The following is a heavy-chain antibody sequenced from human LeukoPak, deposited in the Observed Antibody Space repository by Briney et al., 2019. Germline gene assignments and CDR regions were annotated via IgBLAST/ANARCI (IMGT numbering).Heavy chain of an antibody. J-gene: IGHJ6*03. CDR1: GFTFSSYA. D-gene: IGHD3-10*01. V-gene: IGHV3-64*01. Sequence: GGSLRLSCAASGFTFSSYAMHWVRQAPGKGLEYVSAISSNGGSTYYANSVKGRFTISRDNSKSTLYLQMGSLRAEDMAVYYCARTRITMVRGVISGYYYMDVWGKGTTVTVSS. CDR3: ARTRITMVRGVISGYYYMDV. CDR2: ISSNGGST.